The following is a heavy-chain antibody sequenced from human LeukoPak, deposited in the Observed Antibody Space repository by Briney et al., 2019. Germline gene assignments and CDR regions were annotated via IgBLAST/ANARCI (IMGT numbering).Heavy chain of an antibody. CDR2: IYASGST. Sequence: PSETLSLTCTVSGGSISSGNYYWSWIRRPAGKGLEWIGRIYASGSTNYNPSLKSRVTISVDTSKNQFSLKLSSVTAADTAVYYCAVYYYDSRGYLFDYWGQGTLVTVSS. V-gene: IGHV4-61*02. CDR3: AVYYYDSRGYLFDY. CDR1: GGSISSGNYY. D-gene: IGHD3-22*01. J-gene: IGHJ4*02.